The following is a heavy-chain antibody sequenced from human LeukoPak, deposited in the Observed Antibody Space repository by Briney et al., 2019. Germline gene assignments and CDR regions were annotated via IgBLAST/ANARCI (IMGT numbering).Heavy chain of an antibody. CDR3: ARDRGVVPAASEYYYYYMDV. CDR1: GYTFTGYY. J-gene: IGHJ6*03. V-gene: IGHV1-2*02. D-gene: IGHD2-2*01. CDR2: INPNSGGT. Sequence: ASVKVSCKASGYTFTGYYMHWVRQAPGQGLEWMGWINPNSGGTNYAQKFQGRVTMTRDTSISTAYMELSRLRSDDTAVYYCARDRGVVPAASEYYYYYMDVWGKGTTVTVSS.